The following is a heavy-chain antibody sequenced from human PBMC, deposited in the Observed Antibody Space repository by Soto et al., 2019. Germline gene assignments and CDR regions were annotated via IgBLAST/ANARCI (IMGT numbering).Heavy chain of an antibody. CDR1: GYTFTSYG. J-gene: IGHJ5*02. CDR2: ISAYNGNT. V-gene: IGHV1-18*01. D-gene: IGHD2-15*01. CDR3: AREVGQGYCSGGSCYWSDP. Sequence: ASVKVSCKASGYTFTSYGISWVRQAPGQGLEWMGWISAYNGNTNYAQKLQGRVTMTTDTSTSTAYMELRSLRSDDTAVYYCAREVGQGYCSGGSCYWSDPWGQGTLVTVSS.